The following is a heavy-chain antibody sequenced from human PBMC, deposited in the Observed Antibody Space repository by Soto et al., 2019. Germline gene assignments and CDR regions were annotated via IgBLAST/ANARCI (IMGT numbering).Heavy chain of an antibody. CDR3: ARDRNSSYKGSTADQTNWFDT. CDR1: GGTFSSYA. D-gene: IGHD2-2*01. J-gene: IGHJ5*02. CDR2: IIPIFGTA. V-gene: IGHV1-69*06. Sequence: SVKVSCKASGGTFSSYAISWVRQAPGQGLEWMGGIIPIFGTANYAQKFQGRVTITADKSTSTAYMELSSLRSEDTAVYYCARDRNSSYKGSTADQTNWFDTWGQGTLVTVSS.